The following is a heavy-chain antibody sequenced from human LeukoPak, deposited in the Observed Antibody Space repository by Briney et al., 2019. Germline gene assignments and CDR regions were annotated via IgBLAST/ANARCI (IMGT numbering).Heavy chain of an antibody. CDR3: AKGSRPSVGYCSGGSCLSVRYYFDY. CDR2: ISGSGGST. J-gene: IGHJ4*02. D-gene: IGHD2-15*01. V-gene: IGHV3-23*01. Sequence: PGGSLRLSCAASGSGFTFSSYAMSWVRQAPGKGLEWVSAISGSGGSTYYADSVKGRFTISRDNSKNTLYLQMNSLRAEDTAVYYCAKGSRPSVGYCSGGSCLSVRYYFDYWGQGTLVTVSS. CDR1: GFTFSSYA.